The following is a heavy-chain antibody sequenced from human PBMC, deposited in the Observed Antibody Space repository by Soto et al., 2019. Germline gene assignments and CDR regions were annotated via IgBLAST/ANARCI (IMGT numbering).Heavy chain of an antibody. Sequence: QVQLVQSGAEVKKPGSSVKVSCKASGGTFSNYPVSWVRQAPGQGLEWMGGIIPIFGTVNYAQKFQGRLTITADESPSTAYMELSSLSSEDTAVYYCARVNHRWLQLWDFDLWGRGTLVTVSS. J-gene: IGHJ2*01. D-gene: IGHD5-12*01. CDR3: ARVNHRWLQLWDFDL. CDR2: IIPIFGTV. V-gene: IGHV1-69*12. CDR1: GGTFSNYP.